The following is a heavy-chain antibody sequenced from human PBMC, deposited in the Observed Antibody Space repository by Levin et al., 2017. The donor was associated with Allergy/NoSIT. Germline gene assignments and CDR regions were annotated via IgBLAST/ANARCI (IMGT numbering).Heavy chain of an antibody. CDR1: GFTFSSYS. V-gene: IGHV3-21*01. Sequence: KTGGSLRLSCAASGFTFSSYSMNWVRQAPGKGLEWVSSISSSSSYIYYADSVKGRFTISRDNAKNSLYLQMNSLRAEDTAVYYCARVPTRRCMDVWGQGTTVTVSS. J-gene: IGHJ6*02. CDR3: ARVPTRRCMDV. CDR2: ISSSSSYI.